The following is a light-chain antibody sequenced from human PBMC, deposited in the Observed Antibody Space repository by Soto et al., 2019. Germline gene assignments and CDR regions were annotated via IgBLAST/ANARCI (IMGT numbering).Light chain of an antibody. Sequence: IQLTQSPSSLSASVGDRDTITCRASQGISSYLAWYQQKPGKAPKLLIYAASTLQGGVPSRFSGSGSGTDFTLTIISLQPEDFATYYCQQLNSYPPTFGQGTKV. CDR1: QGISSY. V-gene: IGKV1-9*01. CDR2: AAS. J-gene: IGKJ1*01. CDR3: QQLNSYPPT.